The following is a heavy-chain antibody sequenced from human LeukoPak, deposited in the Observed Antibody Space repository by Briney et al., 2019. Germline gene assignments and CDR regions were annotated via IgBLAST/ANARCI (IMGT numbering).Heavy chain of an antibody. J-gene: IGHJ5*02. D-gene: IGHD2-2*01. CDR3: AGGPIVVVPAYWFDP. V-gene: IGHV4-59*01. Sequence: SETLSLTCTVSVGSISCYYWSWIRQPPGKGLEWTGYIYYSGSTNYNPSFKSRVTISVDMSKNQFSLKLSSVTAADTAVYYCAGGPIVVVPAYWFDPWGQGTLVTVSS. CDR2: IYYSGST. CDR1: VGSISCYY.